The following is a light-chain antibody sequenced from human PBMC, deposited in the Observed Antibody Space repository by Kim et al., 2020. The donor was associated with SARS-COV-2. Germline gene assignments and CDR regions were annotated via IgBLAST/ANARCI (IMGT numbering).Light chain of an antibody. CDR3: QQYKTYPLT. CDR1: QPLNYY. CDR2: IAS. Sequence: PAVGDIVTITGRASQPLNYYVAWFRQKPGKAPKSLIYIASRLHSGVPSRFSGNGSGTDFTLTISSLQPEDFATYFFQQYKTYPLTFGPGTKVDIK. J-gene: IGKJ3*01. V-gene: IGKV1-16*01.